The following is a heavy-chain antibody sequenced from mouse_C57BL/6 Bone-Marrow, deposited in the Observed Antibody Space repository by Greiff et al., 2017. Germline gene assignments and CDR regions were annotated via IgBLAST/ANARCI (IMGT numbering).Heavy chain of an antibody. J-gene: IGHJ1*03. CDR1: GYTFTSYD. CDR3: ARKDYGSSYWYFDV. V-gene: IGHV1-85*01. CDR2: IYPRDGST. Sequence: QVQLKESGPELVKPGASVKLSCKASGYTFTSYDINWVKQRPGQGLEWIGWIYPRDGSTKYNEKFKGKATLTVDTSSSTAYMERHSLTSEDSAVYFCARKDYGSSYWYFDVWGTGTTVTVSS. D-gene: IGHD1-1*01.